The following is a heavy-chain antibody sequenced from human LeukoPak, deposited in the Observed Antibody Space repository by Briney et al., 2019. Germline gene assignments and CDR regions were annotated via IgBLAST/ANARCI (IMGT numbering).Heavy chain of an antibody. V-gene: IGHV3-15*01. CDR2: IKSKTDGGTT. J-gene: IGHJ6*03. Sequence: PGGSLRLSCAASGFTFSNAWMSWVRQAPGKGLEWVGRIKSKTDGGTTDYAAPVKGRFTISRDDSRNTLYLQMNSLKTEDTAVYYCEGYYGSGSYGYYYYMDVWGKGTTVTISS. D-gene: IGHD3-10*01. CDR1: GFTFSNAW. CDR3: EGYYGSGSYGYYYYMDV.